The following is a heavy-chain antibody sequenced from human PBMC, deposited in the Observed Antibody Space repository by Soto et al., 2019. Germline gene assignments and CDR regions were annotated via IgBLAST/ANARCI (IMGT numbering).Heavy chain of an antibody. CDR2: IKGDGTTT. Sequence: EAHLVESGGGLAEPGGSRRLSCVASGFNFSLYFMAWVRKGPGRGLERVAHIKGDGTTTAYADSVRGRFIISRDNGRNILFLQKNRPREEDTAVYYCVRDRGTPDSFDIWGQGTTVIVSS. D-gene: IGHD1-26*01. CDR1: GFNFSLYF. V-gene: IGHV3-74*01. J-gene: IGHJ3*02. CDR3: VRDRGTPDSFDI.